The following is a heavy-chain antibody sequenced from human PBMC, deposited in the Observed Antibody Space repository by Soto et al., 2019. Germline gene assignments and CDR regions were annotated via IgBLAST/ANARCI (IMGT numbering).Heavy chain of an antibody. CDR3: ACLYRGYSDS. V-gene: IGHV4-39*01. D-gene: IGHD5-18*01. CDR2: MFYSCTT. J-gene: IGHJ5*02. CDR1: GGSVNTTRYY. Sequence: QLQLQESGPGLVRPSETVSLICNVSGGSVNTTRYYWGWFRQSPGKGLEWVGSMFYSCTTFYNPSLKSRGTMSVDTSKNQFSLKLSSVTAADTAVYYCACLYRGYSDSWGRGTLVTVSS.